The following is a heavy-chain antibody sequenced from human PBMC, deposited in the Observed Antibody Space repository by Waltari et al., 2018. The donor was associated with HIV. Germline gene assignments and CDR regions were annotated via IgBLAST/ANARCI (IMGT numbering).Heavy chain of an antibody. V-gene: IGHV3-21*02. CDR1: GLTFSTDP. J-gene: IGHJ4*02. D-gene: IGHD3-10*02. Sequence: EVQLVESGGGLVKPGGSLRLSCTASGLTFSTDPMNWVRQAPGNGLEWVSSIVRVTSYIYYAYSVAGLVTVSRDNAKNSLFLQMNSLRDDDTAVYYCARQQLGSGALDLWGQGTLVTVSS. CDR3: ARQQLGSGALDL. CDR2: IVRVTSYI.